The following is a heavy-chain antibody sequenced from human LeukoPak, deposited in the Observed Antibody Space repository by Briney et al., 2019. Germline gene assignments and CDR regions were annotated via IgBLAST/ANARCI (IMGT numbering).Heavy chain of an antibody. D-gene: IGHD3-10*01. J-gene: IGHJ4*02. CDR3: ARRGRYYGSGSYYKFFDY. V-gene: IGHV4-39*01. CDR2: IYYSGST. CDR1: GGSISSSSYY. Sequence: PSETLSLTCTVSGGSISSSSYYWGWIRQPPGKGLEWIGSIYYSGSTYYNPSLKSRVTISVDTSKNQFSLKLSSVTAADTAVYYCARRGRYYGSGSYYKFFDYWGQGTLVTVSS.